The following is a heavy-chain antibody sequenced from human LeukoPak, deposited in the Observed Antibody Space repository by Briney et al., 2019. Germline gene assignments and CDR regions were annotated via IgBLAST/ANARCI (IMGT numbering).Heavy chain of an antibody. CDR2: ISSNGGST. CDR1: GFTFSSYA. J-gene: IGHJ3*02. CDR3: VKGTYYYDSSGHGAFDI. Sequence: GGSLRLSCSASGFTFSSYAMHWVRQAPGKGLEYVSAISSNGGSTYYADSVKGRFTISRDNSKNTLYLQMSSLRAEDTAVYYCVKGTYYYDSSGHGAFDIWGQRTMVTVPS. D-gene: IGHD3-22*01. V-gene: IGHV3-64D*06.